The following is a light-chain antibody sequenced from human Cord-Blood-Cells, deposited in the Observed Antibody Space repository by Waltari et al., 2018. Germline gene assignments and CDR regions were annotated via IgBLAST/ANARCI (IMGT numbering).Light chain of an antibody. CDR3: TARDSSGNHVV. V-gene: IGLV3-19*01. Sequence: SSELTQDPAVSVALGQTVRITCQGDSLRSYYASWYQQKPGQAPVLVIYGKNNRPSGIPDRFSGSSSGITASLTITGAQAEDGADYYCTARDSSGNHVVFGGGTKLTVL. CDR1: SLRSYY. CDR2: GKN. J-gene: IGLJ2*01.